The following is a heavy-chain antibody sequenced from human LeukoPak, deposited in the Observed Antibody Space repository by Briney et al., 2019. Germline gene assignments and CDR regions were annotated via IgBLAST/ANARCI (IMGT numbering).Heavy chain of an antibody. Sequence: PGRSLRLSCAASGFTFSSYGMHWVCQAPGKGLEWVAVLSYDGNYKYYADSVKGRFAISRDNSENTLYLQMNSLRAEDTAVYYCARYAEYAVSTPCYWGQGTLVTVSA. CDR1: GFTFSSYG. J-gene: IGHJ4*02. CDR3: ARYAEYAVSTPCY. D-gene: IGHD2-8*01. CDR2: LSYDGNYK. V-gene: IGHV3-30*03.